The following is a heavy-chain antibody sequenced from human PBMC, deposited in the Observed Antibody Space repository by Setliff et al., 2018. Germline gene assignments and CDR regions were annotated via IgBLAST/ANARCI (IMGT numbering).Heavy chain of an antibody. Sequence: KPSETLSLTCTVSGGSISSGSYYWSWIRQPAGKGLEWIGRIYTSGSTNYNPSLKSRVTISVDTSKSQFSLKLSSVTAADTAVYYCARDSRYGDYSYYYYYGMDVWGQGTTVTVSS. CDR1: GGSISSGSYY. CDR3: ARDSRYGDYSYYYYYGMDV. CDR2: IYTSGST. V-gene: IGHV4-61*02. J-gene: IGHJ6*02. D-gene: IGHD4-17*01.